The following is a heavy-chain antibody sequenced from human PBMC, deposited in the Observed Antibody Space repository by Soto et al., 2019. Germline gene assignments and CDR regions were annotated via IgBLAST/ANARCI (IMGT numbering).Heavy chain of an antibody. J-gene: IGHJ2*01. Sequence: EVQLLESGGGLVQPGGSVRLSCAASGLTFGNYAMSWVRQAPGKGLEWVSAISGDSGRTYYADSVKGRFTISRDNSKTALDREMNTLRAEDTAVYYCAVTPNCGRDCSAASYWYFDIWGRGTLVTVSS. V-gene: IGHV3-23*01. CDR3: AVTPNCGRDCSAASYWYFDI. D-gene: IGHD2-21*02. CDR1: GLTFGNYA. CDR2: ISGDSGRT.